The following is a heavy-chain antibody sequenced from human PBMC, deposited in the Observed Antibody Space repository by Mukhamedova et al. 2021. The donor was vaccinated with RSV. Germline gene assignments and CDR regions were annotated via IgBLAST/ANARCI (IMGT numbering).Heavy chain of an antibody. CDR3: AKHGYDYVWGSYRFQYYFDY. J-gene: IGHJ4*02. Sequence: GLEWVPAISGSGGSTYYADSVKGRFTISRDNSKNTLYLQMNSLRAEDTAVYYCAKHGYDYVWGSYRFQYYFDYWGQGTLVTVSS. D-gene: IGHD3-16*02. CDR2: ISGSGGST. V-gene: IGHV3-23*01.